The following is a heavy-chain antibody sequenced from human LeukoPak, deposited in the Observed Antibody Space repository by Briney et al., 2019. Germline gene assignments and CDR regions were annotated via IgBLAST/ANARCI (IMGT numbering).Heavy chain of an antibody. V-gene: IGHV3-21*01. CDR2: ISSSGNYI. CDR3: ARPVSGSGSN. D-gene: IGHD3-10*01. CDR1: GFTFSSYS. J-gene: IGHJ4*02. Sequence: PGGSLRLSCAASGFTFSSYSMNWVCQAPGKGLEWVSSISSSGNYIDYADSVKGRFTVSRDNAKNSLYLQMNSLRAEDTAVYYCARPVSGSGSNWGQGTLVTVSS.